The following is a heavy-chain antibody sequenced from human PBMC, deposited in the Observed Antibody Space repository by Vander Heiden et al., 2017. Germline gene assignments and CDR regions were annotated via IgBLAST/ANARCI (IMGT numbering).Heavy chain of an antibody. CDR3: ARDLEYTYGSFDL. CDR1: GGSISSGGHY. J-gene: IGHJ2*01. D-gene: IGHD5-18*01. V-gene: IGHV4-31*03. Sequence: QVPLQESGPGLVKPSQTPSLTCTVSGGSISSGGHYWSWIRQPPEKGLEYIGYIYSSGSPYYNPSLRSRVNISVDTSKNQFSLRLSSVTAADTATYYCARDLEYTYGSFDLWGRGTLVTVSS. CDR2: IYSSGSP.